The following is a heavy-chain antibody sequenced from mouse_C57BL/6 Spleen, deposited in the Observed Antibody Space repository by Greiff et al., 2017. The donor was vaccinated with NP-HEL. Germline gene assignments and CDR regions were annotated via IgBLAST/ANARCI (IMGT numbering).Heavy chain of an antibody. CDR1: GYTFTDYN. D-gene: IGHD2-5*01. J-gene: IGHJ1*03. Sequence: EVQLQQSGPELVKPGASVKIPCKASGYTFTDYNMDWVKQSHGKSLEWIGDINPNNGGNIYNQKFKGKATLTVDKSSSTAYMELRSLTSEDTAVYYCARRYDYYSNPRWYFDVWGTGTTVTVSS. V-gene: IGHV1-18*01. CDR2: INPNNGGN. CDR3: ARRYDYYSNPRWYFDV.